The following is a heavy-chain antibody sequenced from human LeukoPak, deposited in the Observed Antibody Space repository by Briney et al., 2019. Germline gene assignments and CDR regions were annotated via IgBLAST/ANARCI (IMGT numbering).Heavy chain of an antibody. CDR3: AKEFVDEQAYCGGDCYSGLRGAFDI. J-gene: IGHJ3*02. V-gene: IGHV3-23*01. CDR2: ISGHGGVT. Sequence: GGSLRLSCAASGFSFSSYGMSWVRQAPGKGLEWVSSISGHGGVTYYADSVKGRVTISRDNSNNTLHLQMNSLRAEDAAVYYCAKEFVDEQAYCGGDCYSGLRGAFDIWGQGTMVTVSS. CDR1: GFSFSSYG. D-gene: IGHD2-21*02.